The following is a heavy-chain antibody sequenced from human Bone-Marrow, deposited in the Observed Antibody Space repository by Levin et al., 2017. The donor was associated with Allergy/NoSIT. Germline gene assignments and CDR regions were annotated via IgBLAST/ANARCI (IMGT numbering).Heavy chain of an antibody. V-gene: IGHV3-23*01. CDR2: ITDSGLST. Sequence: GGSLRLSCAASGFTFNTYAMTWVRQAPGKGLEWVASITDSGLSTYYADSVKGRFTISRGNSKNMLYLQMNSLRADDTGVYFCANDPGGSGFYEFGVYVHWGQGTLVTVSS. CDR3: ANDPGGSGFYEFGVYVH. D-gene: IGHD6-19*01. CDR1: GFTFNTYA. J-gene: IGHJ4*02.